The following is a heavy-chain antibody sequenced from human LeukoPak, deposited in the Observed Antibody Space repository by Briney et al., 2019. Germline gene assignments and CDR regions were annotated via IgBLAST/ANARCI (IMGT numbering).Heavy chain of an antibody. CDR1: GGAISSTTYY. V-gene: IGHV4-39*01. CDR3: ARQYYYDISSSSYYFVY. D-gene: IGHD3-22*01. CDR2: IYYSGST. Sequence: PSETLSLTCTVSGGAISSTTYYWGWIRQPPGKGLEWIGTIYYSGSTHYNPSLWSRLAISVDTSKNQFSLKLSSVTAADTAVYYCARQYYYDISSSSYYFVYWGQGTLVTVSS. J-gene: IGHJ4*02.